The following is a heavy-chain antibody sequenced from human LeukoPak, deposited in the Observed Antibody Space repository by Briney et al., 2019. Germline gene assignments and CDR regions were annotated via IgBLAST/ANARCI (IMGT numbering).Heavy chain of an antibody. CDR2: IYYSGST. CDR3: ASFYYDSSGYVLDY. V-gene: IGHV4-30-4*01. CDR1: GGSISSGDYY. D-gene: IGHD3-22*01. J-gene: IGHJ4*02. Sequence: SETLSLTCTVSGGSISSGDYYWSWIRQPPGKGLEWIGYIYYSGSTYYNPSLKSRVTISVDRSKNQFSLKLSSVTAADTAVYYCASFYYDSSGYVLDYWGQGTLVTVSS.